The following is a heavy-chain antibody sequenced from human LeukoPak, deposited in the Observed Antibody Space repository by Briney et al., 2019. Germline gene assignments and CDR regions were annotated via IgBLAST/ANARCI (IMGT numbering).Heavy chain of an antibody. CDR1: GFTFSSYW. J-gene: IGHJ6*04. D-gene: IGHD3-10*01. CDR2: IKQDGSER. Sequence: GGSLRLSCAASGFTFSSYWMTWVRQAPGKGLEWVANIKQDGSERYYVDSVKGRFTISRDNAKNSLYLQVNSLRVEDTAVYYCARDLPIWSQNYYYRMDVWGKGTTVTVSS. CDR3: ARDLPIWSQNYYYRMDV. V-gene: IGHV3-7*01.